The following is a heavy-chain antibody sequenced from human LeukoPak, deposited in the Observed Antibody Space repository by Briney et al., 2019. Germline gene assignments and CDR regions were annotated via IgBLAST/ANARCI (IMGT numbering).Heavy chain of an antibody. V-gene: IGHV1-18*01. J-gene: IGHJ5*02. D-gene: IGHD3-10*01. CDR1: GYTFTSYG. CDR3: ARGGVGSGSYSVDNWFDP. CDR2: ISAYNGDT. Sequence: ASVKVSCKASGYTFTSYGITWVRQAPGEGLEWMGWISAYNGDTNYAQKLQGRVTMTTDTSTSTAYMELRSLRSDDTAVYYCARGGVGSGSYSVDNWFDPWGQGTLVTVSS.